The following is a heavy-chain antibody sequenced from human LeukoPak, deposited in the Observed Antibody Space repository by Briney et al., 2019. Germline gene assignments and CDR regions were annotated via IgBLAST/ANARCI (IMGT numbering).Heavy chain of an antibody. V-gene: IGHV3-48*04. CDR2: ISSSSSTI. J-gene: IGHJ4*02. D-gene: IGHD6-19*01. Sequence: GRSLRLSCAASGFTFSSYSMNWVRQAPGKGLEWVSYISSSSSTIYYADSVKGRFTISRDNAKNSLYLQMNSLRAEDTAVYYCARVGQWLAIDYWGQGTLVTVSS. CDR1: GFTFSSYS. CDR3: ARVGQWLAIDY.